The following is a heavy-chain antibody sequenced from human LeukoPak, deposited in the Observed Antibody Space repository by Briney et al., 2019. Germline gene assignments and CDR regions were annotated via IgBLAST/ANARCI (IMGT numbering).Heavy chain of an antibody. D-gene: IGHD1-26*01. J-gene: IGHJ4*02. CDR3: ARSSGTHFFDY. CDR1: GFTFSTYS. V-gene: IGHV3-23*01. Sequence: PGGSLRLSCAASGFTFSTYSMSWVRQAPGKGLEWVSLVSGNGAGTSYADSVTGRFTISRDNSKNTLYLQMNSLGADDTAVYYCARSSGTHFFDYWGQGTLVTVSS. CDR2: VSGNGAGT.